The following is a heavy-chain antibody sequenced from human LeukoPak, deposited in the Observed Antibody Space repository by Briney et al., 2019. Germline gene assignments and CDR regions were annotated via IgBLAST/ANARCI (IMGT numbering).Heavy chain of an antibody. J-gene: IGHJ4*02. V-gene: IGHV3-21*01. Sequence: PGGSLRLSCAASGFTFSSYSMNWVRQAPGEGLEWVSSISSSSSYIYYADSVKGRFTISRDDAKNSLYLQMNSLRAEDTAVYYCARAESDYVWGSYRYGEFDYWGQGTLVTVSS. CDR3: ARAESDYVWGSYRYGEFDY. CDR2: ISSSSSYI. CDR1: GFTFSSYS. D-gene: IGHD3-16*02.